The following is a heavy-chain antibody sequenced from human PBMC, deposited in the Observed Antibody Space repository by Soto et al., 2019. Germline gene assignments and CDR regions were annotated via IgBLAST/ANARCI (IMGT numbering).Heavy chain of an antibody. D-gene: IGHD6-19*01. Sequence: SETLSLTCTVSGDSISSGAYYWGWVRQPPGKGLEWIGSIYYSGDTYQNQSLKSRVTISGDTSKKQLSLKMISVTAAYTAVYYCARPTGEWVVSNWYYWGQGTLVTVSS. J-gene: IGHJ4*02. V-gene: IGHV4-39*01. CDR3: ARPTGEWVVSNWYY. CDR2: IYYSGDT. CDR1: GDSISSGAYY.